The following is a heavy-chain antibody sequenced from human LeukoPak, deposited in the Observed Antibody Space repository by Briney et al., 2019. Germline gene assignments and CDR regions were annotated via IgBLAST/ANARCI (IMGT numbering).Heavy chain of an antibody. CDR1: GNTLTELS. D-gene: IGHD6-19*01. J-gene: IGHJ4*02. Sequence: ASVKVSCKVSGNTLTELSMHWVRQAPGKGLEWMGGFDPEDGETIYAQKFQGRVTMTEDTSTDTAYMELSSLRSEDTAVYYCATVSGWPYYFDYWGQGTLVTVSS. CDR2: FDPEDGET. V-gene: IGHV1-24*01. CDR3: ATVSGWPYYFDY.